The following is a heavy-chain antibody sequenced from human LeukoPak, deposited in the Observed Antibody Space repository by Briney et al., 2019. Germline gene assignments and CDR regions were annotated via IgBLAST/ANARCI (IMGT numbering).Heavy chain of an antibody. Sequence: SETLSLTCTVSGASINSYYWSWIRQPAGKGLEWIGRVYTSGSTDYNPSLQSRVTMSVDPSENQISLRLTSVTAADTAVYYCARAAPWFDPWGQGTLVTVSS. CDR1: GASINSYY. V-gene: IGHV4-4*07. CDR3: ARAAPWFDP. CDR2: VYTSGST. J-gene: IGHJ5*02.